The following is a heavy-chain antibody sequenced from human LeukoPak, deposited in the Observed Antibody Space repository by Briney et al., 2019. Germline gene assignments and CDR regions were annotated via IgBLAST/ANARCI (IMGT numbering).Heavy chain of an antibody. CDR3: AREWEPYYFDY. Sequence: PGGSLRLSCAASGFTFSSYAMHWVRQAPGKGLEYVSAISSNGGSTYYANSVKGRFTISRDNSKNTLYLQMGSLRAEDMAVYYCAREWEPYYFDYWGQGALVTVSS. D-gene: IGHD1-26*01. J-gene: IGHJ4*02. CDR1: GFTFSSYA. V-gene: IGHV3-64*01. CDR2: ISSNGGST.